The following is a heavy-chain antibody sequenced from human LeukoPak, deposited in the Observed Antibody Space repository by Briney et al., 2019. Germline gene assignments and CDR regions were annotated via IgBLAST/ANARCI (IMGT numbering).Heavy chain of an antibody. D-gene: IGHD2-2*01. CDR3: ARLPVAINGYFGP. J-gene: IGHJ5*02. Sequence: GGSLRLSCAASGFTFSSYAMSWVRQAPGKGLEWVSSISGGGGSTYYGDSVKGRFTISRDNSKNTLYLQMYSLGAEDTAVYYCARLPVAINGYFGPWGQGTLVTVSS. V-gene: IGHV3-23*01. CDR2: ISGGGGST. CDR1: GFTFSSYA.